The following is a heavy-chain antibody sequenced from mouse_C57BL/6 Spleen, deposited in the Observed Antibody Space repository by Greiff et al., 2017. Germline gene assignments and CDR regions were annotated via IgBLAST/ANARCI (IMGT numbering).Heavy chain of an antibody. V-gene: IGHV1-82*01. J-gene: IGHJ4*01. CDR1: GYAFSSSW. CDR2: IYPGDGDT. Sequence: LVESGPELVKPGASVKISCKASGYAFSSSWMNWVKQRPGKGLEWIGRIYPGDGDTNYNGKFKGKATMTADKSSSTGYMQLNSLTSEGSTVYFCARWDYWGQGTSVTVSS. CDR3: ARWDY.